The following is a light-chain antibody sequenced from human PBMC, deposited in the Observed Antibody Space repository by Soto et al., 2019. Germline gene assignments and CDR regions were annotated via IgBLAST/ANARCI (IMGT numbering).Light chain of an antibody. V-gene: IGKV1-39*01. Sequence: DIQMTQSPSSLSASVGDRVTITCRASQSISNYLTWYQQKPGKAPKLLIYAAYSMQSGVPSRFSGSGSETDFSLTISSLQPDDSATYYCQQSFRPLWTFGQGTKVEV. CDR1: QSISNY. CDR2: AAY. J-gene: IGKJ1*01. CDR3: QQSFRPLWT.